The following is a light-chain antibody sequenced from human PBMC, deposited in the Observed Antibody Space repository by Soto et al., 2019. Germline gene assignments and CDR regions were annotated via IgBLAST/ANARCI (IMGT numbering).Light chain of an antibody. CDR2: AAS. CDR1: QGINSF. V-gene: IGKV1-27*01. J-gene: IGKJ1*01. CDR3: QKYNSAPRT. Sequence: DIQMTQSPSSLSASIGDRVTSTCRASQGINSFLAWYQHKPEKVPKRLIYAASTLQSGVPSRFRGSGSGTDFTLTISRLQPEDAATYYCQKYNSAPRTFGQGTKVEIK.